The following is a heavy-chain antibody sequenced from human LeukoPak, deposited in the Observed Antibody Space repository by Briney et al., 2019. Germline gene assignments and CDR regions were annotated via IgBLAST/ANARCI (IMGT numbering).Heavy chain of an antibody. D-gene: IGHD2-15*01. Sequence: SETLSLTCAVSGDSISSGGDSWSWIRQPPGKGVEWIGYMYYSGSTYYNPSLKSRITISVDTSKNQFSLKLSSVTAADTAVYYCARETLGGPFDYWGQGTLVTVSS. CDR1: GDSISSGGDS. V-gene: IGHV4-30-4*07. J-gene: IGHJ4*02. CDR2: MYYSGST. CDR3: ARETLGGPFDY.